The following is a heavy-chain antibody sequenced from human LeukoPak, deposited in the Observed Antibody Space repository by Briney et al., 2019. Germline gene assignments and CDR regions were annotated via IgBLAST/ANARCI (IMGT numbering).Heavy chain of an antibody. Sequence: GGSLRLSCSASGFIFNTFGMNWVRQAPGKGLEWVSSITSTTTYTYYADSVKGRFTISRDNAKNSLFLQMNSLRAEDTAVYYCARVSFGELFTIDYWARETWSPSPQ. CDR3: ARVSFGELFTIDY. CDR2: ITSTTTYT. D-gene: IGHD3-10*01. CDR1: GFIFNTFG. V-gene: IGHV3-21*01. J-gene: IGHJ4*02.